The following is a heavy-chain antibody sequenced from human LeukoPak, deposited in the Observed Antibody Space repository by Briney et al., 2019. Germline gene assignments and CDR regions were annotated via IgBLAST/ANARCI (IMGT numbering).Heavy chain of an antibody. V-gene: IGHV3-48*03. D-gene: IGHD1-26*01. Sequence: AGGSLRLSCAASGFTFSSYEMNWVRQAPGKGLEWVSYISSSGSTIYYADSVKGRFTISRDNAKNSLYLQMNSLRAEDTAVYYCAKLATALRGSYLVTYYYYYMDVWGKGTTVTISS. CDR2: ISSSGSTI. CDR1: GFTFSSYE. J-gene: IGHJ6*03. CDR3: AKLATALRGSYLVTYYYYYMDV.